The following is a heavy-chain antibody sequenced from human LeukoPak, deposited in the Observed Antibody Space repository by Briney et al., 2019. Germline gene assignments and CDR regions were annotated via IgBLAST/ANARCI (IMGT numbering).Heavy chain of an antibody. D-gene: IGHD3-16*01. Sequence: SETLSLTCTVSGDFITAYYWSWIRQPPGKGLEWIGYVYYSGSTECNPSLKSRVTISVDTSKNQFSLKLSSVTAADTAVYYCAKLGSFYYYMDVWGKGTTVTVSS. J-gene: IGHJ6*03. CDR2: VYYSGST. CDR3: AKLGSFYYYMDV. V-gene: IGHV4-59*12. CDR1: GDFITAYY.